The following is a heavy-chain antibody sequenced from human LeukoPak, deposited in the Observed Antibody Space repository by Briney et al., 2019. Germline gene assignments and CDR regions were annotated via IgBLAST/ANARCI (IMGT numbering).Heavy chain of an antibody. CDR1: GFTASTNC. CDR3: ARVDTVMAYYFDL. V-gene: IGHV3-53*04. Sequence: PGGSLRLSCAAPGFTASTNCMTWVRQAPGKGLEWVSTIYSGGTTYYADSVMGRFTISRHNSRNTLYLQMNSLRAEDTAVYYCARVDTVMAYYFDLWGQGTLVTVSS. D-gene: IGHD5-18*01. J-gene: IGHJ4*02. CDR2: IYSGGTT.